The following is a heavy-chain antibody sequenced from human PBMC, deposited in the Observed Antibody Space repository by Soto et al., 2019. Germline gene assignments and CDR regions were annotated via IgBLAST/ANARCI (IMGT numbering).Heavy chain of an antibody. CDR1: GFTFSSYA. CDR2: ISYDGSNK. CDR3: ARESGGEDYGMDV. Sequence: QVQLVESGGGVVQPGRSLRLSCAASGFTFSSYAMHWVCQAPGKWLEWVAVISYDGSNKYYADSVKGRFTISRDNSKNTLYLQMNSLRAEDTAVYYCARESGGEDYGMDVWGQGTTVTVSS. J-gene: IGHJ6*02. D-gene: IGHD3-16*01. V-gene: IGHV3-30-3*01.